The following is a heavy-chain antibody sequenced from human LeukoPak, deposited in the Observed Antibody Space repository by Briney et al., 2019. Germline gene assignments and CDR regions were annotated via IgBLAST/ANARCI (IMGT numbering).Heavy chain of an antibody. CDR3: ARSTPSDFYFDY. V-gene: IGHV3-48*03. D-gene: IGHD2-2*01. J-gene: IGHJ4*02. Sequence: PGGSLRLSCAAFGFTFSNSEMNWVRRPSGKGLEWVSYISGSNTIYYADSVKGRFTISRDNAKNSLYLQMNNLRAEDTAVYYCARSTPSDFYFDYWGQGTLVTVSS. CDR2: ISGSNTI. CDR1: GFTFSNSE.